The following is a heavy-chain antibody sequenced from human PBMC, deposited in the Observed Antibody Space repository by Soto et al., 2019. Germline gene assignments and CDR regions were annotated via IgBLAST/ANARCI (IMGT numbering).Heavy chain of an antibody. D-gene: IGHD6-13*01. CDR1: GGTFSSYA. J-gene: IGHJ1*01. Sequence: ASVKVSCKASGGTFSSYAISWVRQAPGQGLEWMGGIIPIFGTANYAQKFQGRVTITADESTSTAYMELSSLRSEDTAVYYCARVGAAGILDEYFQHWGQGTLVTVSS. CDR2: IIPIFGTA. CDR3: ARVGAAGILDEYFQH. V-gene: IGHV1-69*13.